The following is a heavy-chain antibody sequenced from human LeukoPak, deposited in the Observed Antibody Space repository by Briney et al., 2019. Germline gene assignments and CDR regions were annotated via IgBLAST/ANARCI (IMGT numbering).Heavy chain of an antibody. CDR3: ARGVDDSSGYVFDY. CDR1: GGSFSGYY. CDR2: INHSGST. J-gene: IGHJ4*02. Sequence: SETLSLTCAVYGGSFSGYYWSWIRQPPGKGLEWIGEINHSGSTNYNPSLKSRVTISVDTSKNQFSLKQSSVTAADTAVYYCARGVDDSSGYVFDYWGQGTLVTVSS. V-gene: IGHV4-34*01. D-gene: IGHD3-22*01.